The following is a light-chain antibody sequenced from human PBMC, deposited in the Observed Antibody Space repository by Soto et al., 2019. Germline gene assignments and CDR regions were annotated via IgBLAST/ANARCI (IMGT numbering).Light chain of an antibody. CDR1: RSIAGY. Sequence: IQVTQSPSSLSASVGDGLNITCRASRSIAGYLNWYHQKPRKAPNLLVYAASRLNGGVPPRFSGSGSGTDFTLTVSGLLPEDFGTYYCQQTYGSPRTFGQGTRVEVK. CDR3: QQTYGSPRT. V-gene: IGKV1-39*01. CDR2: AAS. J-gene: IGKJ1*01.